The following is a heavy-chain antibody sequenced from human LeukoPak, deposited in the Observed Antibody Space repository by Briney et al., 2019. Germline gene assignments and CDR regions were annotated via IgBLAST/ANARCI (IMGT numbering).Heavy chain of an antibody. D-gene: IGHD2-2*01. V-gene: IGHV3-48*03. Sequence: GGSLRPSCAASGFTFSSYEMNWVRQAPGKGLEWVSYISNSGKTIYYADSVKGRFTISRDNAKNSLYLQMNSLRAEDTAVYYCAKLYRPGYFYYMDVWGKGTTVTVSS. CDR2: ISNSGKTI. CDR3: AKLYRPGYFYYMDV. J-gene: IGHJ6*03. CDR1: GFTFSSYE.